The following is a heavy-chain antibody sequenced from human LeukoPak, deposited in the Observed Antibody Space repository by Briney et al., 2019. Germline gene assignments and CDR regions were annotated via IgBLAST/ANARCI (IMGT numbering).Heavy chain of an antibody. CDR2: ISGSGGGT. J-gene: IGHJ6*02. V-gene: IGHV3-23*01. Sequence: RSGGSLRLSCAASGFRFSNYAMTWVRQAPGKGLEWVSGISGSGGGTYYIDSVKGRFTVSRDNSKNTLNLQMNSLRAEDTAVYYCASPAFDGLLWFGELFNYGMDVWGQGTTVTVSS. CDR3: ASPAFDGLLWFGELFNYGMDV. D-gene: IGHD3-10*01. CDR1: GFRFSNYA.